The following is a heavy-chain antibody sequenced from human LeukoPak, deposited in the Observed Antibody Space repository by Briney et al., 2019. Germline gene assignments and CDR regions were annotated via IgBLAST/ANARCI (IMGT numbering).Heavy chain of an antibody. CDR2: IYYSGST. CDR3: ARGTGGVVMAFDI. J-gene: IGHJ3*02. CDR1: GGSISSSSYY. Sequence: SETLSLTCTVSGGSISSSSYYWGWIRQPPGKGLEWIGSIYYSGSTYYNPSLKSRVTISVDTSKNQFSLKLSSVTAADTAVYYCARGTGGVVMAFDIWGQGTMVTVSS. D-gene: IGHD3-3*01. V-gene: IGHV4-39*01.